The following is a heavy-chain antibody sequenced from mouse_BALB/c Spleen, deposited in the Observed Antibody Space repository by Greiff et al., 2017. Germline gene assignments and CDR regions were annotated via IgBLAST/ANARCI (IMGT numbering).Heavy chain of an antibody. V-gene: IGHV7-1*02. CDR3: ARDPYGYHVPYFDD. J-gene: IGHJ2*01. Sequence: EVKLMESGGGLVQPGGSLRLSCATSGFTFSDFYMEWVRQPPGKRLEWIAASRNKANDYTTEYSASVKGRFIVSRDTSQSILYLQMNALRAEDTAIYYCARDPYGYHVPYFDDWGQGNTLTVAS. CDR1: GFTFSDFY. D-gene: IGHD2-2*01. CDR2: SRNKANDYTT.